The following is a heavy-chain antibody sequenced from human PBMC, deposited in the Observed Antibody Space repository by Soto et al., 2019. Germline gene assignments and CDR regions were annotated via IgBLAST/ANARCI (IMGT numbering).Heavy chain of an antibody. D-gene: IGHD5-18*01. CDR2: IRSKVNTYAT. Sequence: EVQLVESGGGLVQPGGSLKLSCAASGFTLSDSAMHWVRQASGKGLEWVGRIRSKVNTYATAYAASVKGRFTISRDDSVNTTYLQMNSLKAEDTAVYYCTRRRDWTAMDHLDYWGQGTLVTVSS. V-gene: IGHV3-73*02. CDR1: GFTLSDSA. CDR3: TRRRDWTAMDHLDY. J-gene: IGHJ4*02.